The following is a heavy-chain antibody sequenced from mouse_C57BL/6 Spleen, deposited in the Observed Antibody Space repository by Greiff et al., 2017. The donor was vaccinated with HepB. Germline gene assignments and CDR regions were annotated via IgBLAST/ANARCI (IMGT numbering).Heavy chain of an antibody. CDR2: IYPGDGDT. Sequence: VQLQQSGPELVKPGASVTISCKASGYAFSSSWMNWVKQRPGKGLEWIGRIYPGDGDTNYNGKFKGKATLTADKSSSTAYMQLNSLTSEDSAVYFCAAYYSNYGMDYWGQGTSVTVSS. CDR3: AAYYSNYGMDY. V-gene: IGHV1-82*01. CDR1: GYAFSSSW. J-gene: IGHJ4*01. D-gene: IGHD2-5*01.